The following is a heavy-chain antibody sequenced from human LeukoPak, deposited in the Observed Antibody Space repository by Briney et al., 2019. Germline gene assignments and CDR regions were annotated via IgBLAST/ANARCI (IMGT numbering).Heavy chain of an antibody. CDR2: IYHSGST. CDR3: ARVSAAAGTRDHDYYYYYMDV. J-gene: IGHJ6*03. D-gene: IGHD6-13*01. V-gene: IGHV4-38-2*01. Sequence: SETLSLTCAVSGYSISSGYCWGWIRQPPGKGLEWIGSIYHSGSTYYNPSLKSRVTISVDTSKNQFSLKLSSVTAADTAVYYCARVSAAAGTRDHDYYYYYMDVWGKGTTVTVSS. CDR1: GYSISSGYC.